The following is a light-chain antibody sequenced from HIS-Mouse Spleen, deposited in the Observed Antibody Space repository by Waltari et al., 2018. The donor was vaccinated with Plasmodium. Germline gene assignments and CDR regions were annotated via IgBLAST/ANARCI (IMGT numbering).Light chain of an antibody. V-gene: IGLV3-10*01. J-gene: IGLJ3*02. CDR3: YSTDSSGNHRV. Sequence: SYELTQPPSVSVSPGHTARITCSGDALPTQLAYWYQQKSGQAPVLVIYEDSKRPSGIPERFSGSSSGTMATLTISGAQVEDEADYYCYSTDSSGNHRVFGGGTKLTVL. CDR1: ALPTQL. CDR2: EDS.